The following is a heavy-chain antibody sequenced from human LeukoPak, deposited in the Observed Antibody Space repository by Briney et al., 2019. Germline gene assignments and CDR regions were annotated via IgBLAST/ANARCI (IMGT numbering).Heavy chain of an antibody. CDR3: AREEIQLWSLYYYYMDV. V-gene: IGHV3-48*03. CDR1: GFTFSSYE. CDR2: ISSSGSTI. J-gene: IGHJ6*03. D-gene: IGHD5-18*01. Sequence: GGSLRLSCAASGFTFSSYEMNWVRQAPGKGLEWVSYISSSGSTIYYADSVKGRFTISRDNAKNSLYLQMNSLRAEDTAVYYCAREEIQLWSLYYYYMDVWGKGTAVTVSS.